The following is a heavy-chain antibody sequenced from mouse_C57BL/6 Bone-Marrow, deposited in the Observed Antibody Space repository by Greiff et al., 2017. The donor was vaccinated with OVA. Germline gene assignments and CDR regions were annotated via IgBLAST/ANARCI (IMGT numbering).Heavy chain of an antibody. CDR3: ARKLDYDVVDY. CDR2: IYPGSGST. D-gene: IGHD2-4*01. Sequence: VQLQQSGAELVKPGASVKMSCKASGYTFTSYWITWVKQRPGQGLEWIGDIYPGSGSTNYNEKFKSKATLTVDTSSSTAYMQLSSLTSEDSAVYYCARKLDYDVVDYWGQGTTLTVSS. V-gene: IGHV1-55*01. J-gene: IGHJ2*01. CDR1: GYTFTSYW.